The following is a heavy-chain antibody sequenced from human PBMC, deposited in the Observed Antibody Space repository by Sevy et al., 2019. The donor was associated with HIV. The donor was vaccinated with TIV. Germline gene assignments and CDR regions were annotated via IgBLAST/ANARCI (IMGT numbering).Heavy chain of an antibody. CDR2: IYYNGHI. V-gene: IGHV4-59*08. J-gene: IGHJ5*01. Sequence: SETLSLTCTVSGGSITSLYWNWIRQPPGKGLEWIANIYYNGHINYNPSPKSRVTLSLDTTKNQFPLRLRSVTAADTAMYCWAGEGAWGSGDSWGQGTLVTVSS. CDR1: GGSITSLY. D-gene: IGHD6-19*01. CDR3: AGEGAWGSGDS.